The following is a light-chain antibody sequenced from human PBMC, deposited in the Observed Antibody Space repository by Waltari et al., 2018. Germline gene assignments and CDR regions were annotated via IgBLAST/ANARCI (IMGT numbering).Light chain of an antibody. V-gene: IGLV3-21*04. CDR3: HVWHPHVDPGV. Sequence: SYVVTQPPSVSVAPGETATITCGGDHIGTHSGHWYQQKAGQAPGLLIFYDRDRPSGIPDRFSGSNSGNTATLTISRVEAGDEARYYCHVWHPHVDPGVFGTGTEVTVL. J-gene: IGLJ1*01. CDR2: YDR. CDR1: HIGTHS.